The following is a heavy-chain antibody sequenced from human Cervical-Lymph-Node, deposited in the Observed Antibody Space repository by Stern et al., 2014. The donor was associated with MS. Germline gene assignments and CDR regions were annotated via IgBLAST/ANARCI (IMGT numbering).Heavy chain of an antibody. CDR3: ARVPDYGDAFFDY. Sequence: QLQLQESGPGLAKPSQTLSLTCTVSGGSISSGDNYWSWIRQPPGKGPEWIGYIHYSGGTYFNPSLKSRATISADTSKNQFSLKLNSMTAADTAVYYCARVPDYGDAFFDYWGQGILVTVSS. CDR2: IHYSGGT. CDR1: GGSISSGDNY. D-gene: IGHD4-17*01. V-gene: IGHV4-30-4*01. J-gene: IGHJ4*02.